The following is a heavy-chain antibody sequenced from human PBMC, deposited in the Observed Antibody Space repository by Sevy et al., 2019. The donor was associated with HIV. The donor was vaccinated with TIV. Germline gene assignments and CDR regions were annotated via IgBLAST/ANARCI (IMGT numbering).Heavy chain of an antibody. D-gene: IGHD3-3*01. J-gene: IGHJ4*02. V-gene: IGHV3-23*01. CDR3: AKDKVSRFLEWLLDY. Sequence: GGSLRLSCAASGFTFSSYAMSWVRQAPGKGLEWVSAFSGSGGSTYYADSVKGRFTISRDNSKNTLYLQMNSLRAEDTAVYYCAKDKVSRFLEWLLDYWGQGTLVTVSS. CDR1: GFTFSSYA. CDR2: FSGSGGST.